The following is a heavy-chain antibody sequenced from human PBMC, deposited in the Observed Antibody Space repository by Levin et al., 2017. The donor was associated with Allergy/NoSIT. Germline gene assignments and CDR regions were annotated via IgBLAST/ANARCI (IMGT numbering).Heavy chain of an antibody. J-gene: IGHJ4*02. Sequence: SGPTLVKPTQTLTLTCTFSGFSLSTSGVGVGWIRQPPGKALEWLALIYWDDDKRYSPSLRSRLTITKDTSKNQVVLTMTNMDPADTATYYCARLYSGSWYNYWGQGTLVTVSS. CDR1: GFSLSTSGVG. CDR2: IYWDDDK. CDR3: ARLYSGSWYNY. D-gene: IGHD6-13*01. V-gene: IGHV2-5*02.